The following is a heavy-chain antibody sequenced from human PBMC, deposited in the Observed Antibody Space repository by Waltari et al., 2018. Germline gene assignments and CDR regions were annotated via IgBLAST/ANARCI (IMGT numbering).Heavy chain of an antibody. J-gene: IGHJ4*02. V-gene: IGHV1-3*01. CDR1: GYTFTSYA. CDR3: ARVRSPIAVAGSNHYFDY. CDR2: INAGNGNT. D-gene: IGHD6-19*01. Sequence: QVQLVQSGAEVKKPGASVKVSCKASGYTFTSYAMHWVRQAPGQRLEWMGWINAGNGNTKYSQKFQGRVTITRDTSASTAYMELSSLRSEDTAVYDCARVRSPIAVAGSNHYFDYWGQGTLVTVSS.